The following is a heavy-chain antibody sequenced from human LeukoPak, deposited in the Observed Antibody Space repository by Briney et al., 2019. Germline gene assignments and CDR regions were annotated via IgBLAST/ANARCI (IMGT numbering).Heavy chain of an antibody. CDR2: INPNSGGT. V-gene: IGHV1-2*02. Sequence: AASVKVSCKASGYTFTGYYMHWVRQAPGHGLEWMGWINPNSGGTNYAQKFQGGVTMTRDTSISTAYMELSRLRSDDTAVYYCARDGVGYYDSSGYYYFQHWGQGTLVTVSS. J-gene: IGHJ1*01. CDR3: ARDGVGYYDSSGYYYFQH. D-gene: IGHD3-22*01. CDR1: GYTFTGYY.